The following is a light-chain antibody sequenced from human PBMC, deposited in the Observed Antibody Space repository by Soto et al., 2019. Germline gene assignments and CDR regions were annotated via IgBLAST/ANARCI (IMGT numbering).Light chain of an antibody. CDR1: QSIRSW. J-gene: IGKJ1*01. CDR3: QQYNSYTWT. Sequence: DIQMTQSPSILSASVGDRVTITCRASQSIRSWLAWYQQKPGKDPKLLIYDAYSLESGVPSRFSGSGSGTEFNLAISRLQTDDFATYYCQQYNSYTWTFGQGTKVDIK. V-gene: IGKV1-5*01. CDR2: DAY.